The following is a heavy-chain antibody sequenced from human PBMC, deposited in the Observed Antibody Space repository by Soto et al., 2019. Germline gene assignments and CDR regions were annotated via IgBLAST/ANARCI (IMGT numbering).Heavy chain of an antibody. D-gene: IGHD3-22*01. J-gene: IGHJ1*01. V-gene: IGHV4-39*01. CDR1: GGTISSSSYY. CDR2: IFYSGST. CDR3: ARVGDSSGYYSPLGYFQH. Sequence: SETLSLTCTVSGGTISSSSYYWGWIRQPPGKGLEWIGSIFYSGSTYYNPSLKSRVTISVDTSKNQFSLKLSSVTAADTAVYYCARVGDSSGYYSPLGYFQHWGQGTLVTVSS.